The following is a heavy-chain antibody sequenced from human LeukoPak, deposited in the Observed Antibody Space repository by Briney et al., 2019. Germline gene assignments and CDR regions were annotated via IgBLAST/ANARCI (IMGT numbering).Heavy chain of an antibody. CDR2: IKSKPAGGTT. D-gene: IGHD5-12*01. J-gene: IGHJ4*02. CDR1: GFTFSNAW. V-gene: IGHV3-15*01. CDR3: TTTRGYSGYDYGY. Sequence: PGRSLRLSCAGSGFTFSNAWMNWIRQAPGKGLEWVGRIKSKPAGGTTDYAAPVKARFTISRDDSKNTLYLQMNSLKTEDIAVYYCTTTRGYSGYDYGYWGQGTLVTVSS.